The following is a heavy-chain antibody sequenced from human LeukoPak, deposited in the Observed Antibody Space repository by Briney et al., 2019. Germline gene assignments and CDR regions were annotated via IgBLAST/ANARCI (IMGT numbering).Heavy chain of an antibody. V-gene: IGHV3-48*01. J-gene: IGHJ4*02. D-gene: IGHD4-17*01. CDR3: ARDFTVTTSSY. CDR1: GFTFSSYS. Sequence: GGSLRLSCAASGFTFSSYSMNWVRQAPGKGLEWVSYISSSRSTIYYADSVKGRFTVSRDNAKNSLYLQMNSLRAEDTAVYYCARDFTVTTSSYWGQGTLVTVSS. CDR2: ISSSRSTI.